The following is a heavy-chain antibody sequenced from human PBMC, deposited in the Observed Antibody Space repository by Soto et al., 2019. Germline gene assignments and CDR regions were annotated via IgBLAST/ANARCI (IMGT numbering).Heavy chain of an antibody. Sequence: QVQLQESGPGLVKSSETLSLTCTVSGGSVSSGSYYWSWFRQPPGKGLEWIGYISYTGSTNYNPSLKSRVTLSVDTSKNQFSLRLSSVTAADTALYYCGRSSNYRYFDYWGQGTLVTVSS. CDR1: GGSVSSGSYY. CDR3: GRSSNYRYFDY. J-gene: IGHJ4*02. CDR2: ISYTGST. D-gene: IGHD4-4*01. V-gene: IGHV4-61*01.